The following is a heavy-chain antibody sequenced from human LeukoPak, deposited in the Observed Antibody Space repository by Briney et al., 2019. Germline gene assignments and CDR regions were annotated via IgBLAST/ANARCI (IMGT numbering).Heavy chain of an antibody. J-gene: IGHJ4*02. Sequence: GGSLRLSCAASEFTVSSNYMHWVRQAPGKGLEWVSLIYIGGNTFYADSVKGRFTISRDNSKNTLYLQMNSLRAEDTAVYYCAKEEGITMIVVVTYFDYWGQGTLVTVSS. CDR3: AKEEGITMIVVVTYFDY. D-gene: IGHD3-22*01. CDR2: IYIGGNT. V-gene: IGHV3-53*05. CDR1: EFTVSSNY.